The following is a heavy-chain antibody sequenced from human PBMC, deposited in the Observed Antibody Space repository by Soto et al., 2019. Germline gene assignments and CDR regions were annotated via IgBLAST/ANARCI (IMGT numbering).Heavy chain of an antibody. D-gene: IGHD2-15*01. V-gene: IGHV1-18*01. CDR1: GYTFISYG. Sequence: QVQLVRSGVEVKKPGASVKVSCKASGYTFISYGISWVRQAPGQGLEWMGWISAYNGNTNYAQKLQGRVTMTTDTSTSTAYMEVRSLRSDDTAVYYCARGGSGYCSGRSCNSSYWYFDLWGRGTLVTVSS. J-gene: IGHJ2*01. CDR3: ARGGSGYCSGRSCNSSYWYFDL. CDR2: ISAYNGNT.